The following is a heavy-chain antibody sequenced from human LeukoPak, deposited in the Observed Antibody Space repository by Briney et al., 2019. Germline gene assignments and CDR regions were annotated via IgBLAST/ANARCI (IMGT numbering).Heavy chain of an antibody. V-gene: IGHV4-39*03. CDR3: NCGYDSEDY. J-gene: IGHJ4*02. D-gene: IGHD5-12*01. CDR1: GGSISSSSYY. Sequence: SETLSLTCTVSGGSISSSSYYWGWIRQPPGKGLEWIGGIYYSGSTYYNPSLKSRVTISVDTSKNQFSLKLSSVTAADTAVYYCNCGYDSEDYWGQGTLVTVSS. CDR2: IYYSGST.